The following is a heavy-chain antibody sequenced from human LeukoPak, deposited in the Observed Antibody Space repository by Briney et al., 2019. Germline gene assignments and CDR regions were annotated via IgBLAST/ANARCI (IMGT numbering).Heavy chain of an antibody. Sequence: RRSLRLSCAASGFTSSSYWMSWVRQAPGKGLEWVANIKQDGSEKYYVDSVKGRFTISRDNAKNSLYLQMNSLRAEDTAVYYCARIEWELNGSFDYWGQGTLVTVSS. CDR3: ARIEWELNGSFDY. CDR1: GFTSSSYW. V-gene: IGHV3-7*01. J-gene: IGHJ4*02. CDR2: IKQDGSEK. D-gene: IGHD1-26*01.